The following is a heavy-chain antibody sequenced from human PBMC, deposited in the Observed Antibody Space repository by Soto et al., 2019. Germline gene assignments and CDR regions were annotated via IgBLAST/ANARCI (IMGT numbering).Heavy chain of an antibody. CDR2: INGGGGSP. D-gene: IGHD2-2*01. V-gene: IGHV3-23*01. J-gene: IGHJ4*02. CDR3: AKARCSTSNCYVPDY. CDR1: GFTFSTYT. Sequence: PGGSLRLSCAASGFTFSTYTMSWVRRAPGKGLEWVSTINGGGGSPSYADSVQGRFTISRDNPKNTLYLQLNSLTVDDTATYYCAKARCSTSNCYVPDYWDQGAPVTVSS.